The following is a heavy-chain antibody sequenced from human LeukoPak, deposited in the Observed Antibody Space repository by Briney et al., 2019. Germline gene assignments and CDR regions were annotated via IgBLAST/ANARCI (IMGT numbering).Heavy chain of an antibody. CDR2: IYYNGNT. D-gene: IGHD2-2*01. J-gene: IGHJ4*02. Sequence: SETLSLTCTVSGVSINNYYWSWIRQPPGKGLEWIGYIYYNGNTNNNPSLKSRVTMSIDSSKSQLSLKLRSVTAADTAVYYCARVAGYCAGTACYAFYFNFWGQGTLVTVSS. CDR1: GVSINNYY. V-gene: IGHV4-59*01. CDR3: ARVAGYCAGTACYAFYFNF.